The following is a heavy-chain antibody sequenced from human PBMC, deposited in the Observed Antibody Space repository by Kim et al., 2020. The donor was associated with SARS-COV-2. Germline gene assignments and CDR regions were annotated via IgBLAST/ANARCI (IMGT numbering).Heavy chain of an antibody. D-gene: IGHD3-10*01. V-gene: IGHV3-49*04. Sequence: GGSLRLSCTASGFTFGDYAMSWVRQAPGKGLEWVGFIRRKAYGGTTESAAFVKGRCTISRDDCKSIAYLQMNSLKTEDTAVYYCTITYYYGSYQPSRYNHGRDVWCQGTTVTFAS. CDR1: GFTFGDYA. CDR3: TITYYYGSYQPSRYNHGRDV. J-gene: IGHJ6*02. CDR2: IRRKAYGGTT.